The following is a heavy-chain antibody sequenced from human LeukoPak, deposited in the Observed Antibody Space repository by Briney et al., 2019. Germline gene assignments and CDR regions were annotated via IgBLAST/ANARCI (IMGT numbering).Heavy chain of an antibody. Sequence: SGPALVKPXQTLTLTCTFSGFSLSTSGMRVSWIRQPPGKALEWLARIDWDDDKFYSTSLKTRLTISKDTSKNQVVLTMTNMDPVDTATYYFARLNSGTYLDYWGQGTLVTVSS. CDR1: GFSLSTSGMR. CDR3: ARLNSGTYLDY. CDR2: IDWDDDK. D-gene: IGHD1-26*01. V-gene: IGHV2-70*04. J-gene: IGHJ4*02.